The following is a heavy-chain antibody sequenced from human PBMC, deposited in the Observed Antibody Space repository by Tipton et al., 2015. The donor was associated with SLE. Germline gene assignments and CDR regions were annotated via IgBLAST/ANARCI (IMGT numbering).Heavy chain of an antibody. Sequence: SLRLSCAASGFTFSSYSMNWVRQAPGKGLEWVSSISSSSSYIYYADSVKGRFTISRDNAKNSLYLQMNSLRAEDTAVYYCARDPVGVVEMATILFDYWGQGTLVTVSS. J-gene: IGHJ4*02. CDR1: GFTFSSYS. CDR3: ARDPVGVVEMATILFDY. D-gene: IGHD5-24*01. V-gene: IGHV3-21*01. CDR2: ISSSSSYI.